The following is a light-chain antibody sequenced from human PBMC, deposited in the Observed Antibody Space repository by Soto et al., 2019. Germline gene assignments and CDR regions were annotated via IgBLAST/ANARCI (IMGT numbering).Light chain of an antibody. Sequence: QLVLTQSPSASASLGASVKLTCTLSSGHSSYAIAWHQQQPEKGPRYLMKLNSDGSHSKGDGIPDRFSGSSSGAERYLTISSLQSEDEADYYCQTWGSVFGGGTKVTVL. J-gene: IGLJ3*02. CDR2: LNSDGSH. V-gene: IGLV4-69*01. CDR1: SGHSSYA. CDR3: QTWGSV.